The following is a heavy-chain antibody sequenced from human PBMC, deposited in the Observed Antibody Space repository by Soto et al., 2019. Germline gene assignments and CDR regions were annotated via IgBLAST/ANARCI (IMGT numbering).Heavy chain of an antibody. CDR1: GYTFTSYG. Sequence: ASVKVSCKASGYTFTSYGISWVRQAPGQGLEWMGWISAYNGNTNYAQKLQGRVTMTTDTSTNTAYMELRSLRSDDTAVYYCAREYDSSSYYYNYYYGNDVCRQVTTVTATS. CDR3: AREYDSSSYYYNYYYGNDV. D-gene: IGHD3-22*01. V-gene: IGHV1-18*01. CDR2: ISAYNGNT. J-gene: IGHJ6*02.